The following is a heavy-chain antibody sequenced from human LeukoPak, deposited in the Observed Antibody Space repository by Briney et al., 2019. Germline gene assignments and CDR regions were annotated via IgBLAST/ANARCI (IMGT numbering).Heavy chain of an antibody. J-gene: IGHJ6*03. Sequence: ASVKVSCKASGYTFTGYYMHWVRQAPGQGLEWMGWINPNSGGTNYAQKFQGRVTMTRDTSISTAYMELSRLRSDDTAVYYCARGGCIYDFWSGYWNNYYYYHMDVWGKGTTVTVSS. CDR3: ARGGCIYDFWSGYWNNYYYYHMDV. CDR1: GYTFTGYY. D-gene: IGHD3-3*01. CDR2: INPNSGGT. V-gene: IGHV1-2*02.